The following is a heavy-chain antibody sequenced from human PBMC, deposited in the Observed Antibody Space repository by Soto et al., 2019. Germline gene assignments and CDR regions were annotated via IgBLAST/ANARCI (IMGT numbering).Heavy chain of an antibody. CDR2: MNPNSGNT. J-gene: IGHJ6*03. D-gene: IGHD3-9*01. Sequence: ASVKVSCKASGYTFTSYDINWVRQATGQRLEWMGWMNPNSGNTGYAQKFQGRVTMTRNTSISTAYMELSSLRSEDTAVYYCARGLTGSDYYYYMDVWGKGTTVTVSS. V-gene: IGHV1-8*01. CDR1: GYTFTSYD. CDR3: ARGLTGSDYYYYMDV.